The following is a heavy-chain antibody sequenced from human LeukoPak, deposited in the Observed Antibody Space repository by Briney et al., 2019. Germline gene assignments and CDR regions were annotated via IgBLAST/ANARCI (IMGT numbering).Heavy chain of an antibody. CDR2: ISYDGSNK. V-gene: IGHV3-30*04. CDR1: GFTFSSYT. D-gene: IGHD3-10*01. Sequence: PGGSLRLSCAASGFTFSSYTMHWVRQAPGKGLEWVALISYDGSNKYYADSVKGRFTISRDNAKNSLYLQMNSLRAEDTAVYYCARDGYHYYGSGTYFGYYYMDVWGKGTTVTISS. J-gene: IGHJ6*03. CDR3: ARDGYHYYGSGTYFGYYYMDV.